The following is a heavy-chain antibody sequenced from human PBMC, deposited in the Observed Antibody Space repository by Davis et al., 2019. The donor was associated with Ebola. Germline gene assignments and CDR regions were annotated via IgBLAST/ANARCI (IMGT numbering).Heavy chain of an antibody. Sequence: GESLKISCAASGFTFSSYSMNWVRQAPGKGLEWVSYISSSSSTIYYADSVKGRFTISRDNAKNSLYQQMNSLRDEDTAVYYCAAMGGYKYGYWGQGTLVTVSS. V-gene: IGHV3-48*02. CDR3: AAMGGYKYGY. D-gene: IGHD5-24*01. CDR1: GFTFSSYS. J-gene: IGHJ4*02. CDR2: ISSSSSTI.